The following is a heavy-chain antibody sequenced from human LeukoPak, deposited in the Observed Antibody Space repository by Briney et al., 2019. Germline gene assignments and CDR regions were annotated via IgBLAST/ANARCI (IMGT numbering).Heavy chain of an antibody. D-gene: IGHD3-22*01. V-gene: IGHV4-34*01. CDR1: GGSFSGYY. CDR3: ARGKSSGYHYYYYYYGMDV. CDR2: INHSGST. J-gene: IGHJ6*02. Sequence: SETLSLTCAVYGGSFSGYYWSWIRQPPGKGLEWIGEINHSGSTNYNPSLKSRVTISVDTSKNQFSLKLSSVTAADTAVYYCARGKSSGYHYYYYYYGMDVWGQGTTVTVSS.